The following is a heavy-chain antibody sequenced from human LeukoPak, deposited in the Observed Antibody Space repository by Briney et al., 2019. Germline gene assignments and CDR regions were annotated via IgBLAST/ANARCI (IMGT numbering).Heavy chain of an antibody. J-gene: IGHJ4*02. CDR1: GFTFSSYG. CDR2: ISYDGSNK. CDR3: AKGARIAARRQGIYFDY. Sequence: GGSLRLSCAASGFTFSSYGMHWVRQAPGKGLEWVAVISYDGSNKYYADSVKGRFTIPRDNSKNTLYLQMNSLRAEDTAVYYCAKGARIAARRQGIYFDYWGQGTLVTVSS. D-gene: IGHD6-6*01. V-gene: IGHV3-30*18.